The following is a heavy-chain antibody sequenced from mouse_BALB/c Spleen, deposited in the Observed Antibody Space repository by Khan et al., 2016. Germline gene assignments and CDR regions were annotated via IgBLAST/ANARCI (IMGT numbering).Heavy chain of an antibody. V-gene: IGHV5-6-3*01. CDR2: INSNGGST. CDR3: ARMARTIN. J-gene: IGHJ2*01. CDR1: GFTFSSYG. Sequence: EVELVESGGVLVQPGGSLKLSCAASGFTFSSYGMSWVRQTPDKRLELVATINSNGGSTYYPDSVKGRFTISRDNAKNTLYLQMSSLKSEDIAMYYCARMARTINWGQGTTLTVSS.